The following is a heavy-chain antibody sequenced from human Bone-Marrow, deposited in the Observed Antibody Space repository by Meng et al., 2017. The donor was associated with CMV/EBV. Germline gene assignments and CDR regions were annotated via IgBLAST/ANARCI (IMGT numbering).Heavy chain of an antibody. CDR3: ARPLYGDYGTRRGLHYIYFDY. Sequence: ASVKVSCKASGYTFTGYYMHWVRQAPGQGLEWMGWINPNSGGTNYAQKFQGRVTMTRDTSISTAYMELSRLRSDDTAVYYCARPLYGDYGTRRGLHYIYFDYWGQGTRVTGSS. V-gene: IGHV1-2*02. D-gene: IGHD4-17*01. CDR1: GYTFTGYY. CDR2: INPNSGGT. J-gene: IGHJ4*02.